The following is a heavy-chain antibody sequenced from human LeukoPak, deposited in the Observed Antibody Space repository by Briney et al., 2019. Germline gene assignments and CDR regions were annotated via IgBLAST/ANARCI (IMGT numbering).Heavy chain of an antibody. CDR3: ARVVAGYYYYYYMDV. Sequence: SETLSLTCAVYGGSFSGYYWSWIRQPPGKGLERIGEINHSGSTNYNPSLKSRVTISVDTSKNQFSLKLSSVTAADTAVYYCARVVAGYYYYYYMDVWGKGTTVTVSS. CDR1: GGSFSGYY. CDR2: INHSGST. J-gene: IGHJ6*03. D-gene: IGHD6-19*01. V-gene: IGHV4-34*01.